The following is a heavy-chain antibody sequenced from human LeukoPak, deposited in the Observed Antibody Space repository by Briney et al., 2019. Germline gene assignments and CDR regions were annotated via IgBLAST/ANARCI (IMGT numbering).Heavy chain of an antibody. Sequence: GGSLRLSCAASGFTLSSYGMHWGRQAPGKGLEGVAVIWYDGSNKYYADSVKGRFTISRDNTKNTLYLQMNSLRAEDTAVYYCASTSGWYEPIDYWGQGTLVTVSS. CDR2: IWYDGSNK. V-gene: IGHV3-33*01. CDR3: ASTSGWYEPIDY. D-gene: IGHD6-19*01. J-gene: IGHJ4*02. CDR1: GFTLSSYG.